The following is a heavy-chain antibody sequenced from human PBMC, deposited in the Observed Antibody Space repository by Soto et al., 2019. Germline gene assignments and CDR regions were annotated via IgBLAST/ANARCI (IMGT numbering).Heavy chain of an antibody. D-gene: IGHD4-4*01. J-gene: IGHJ3*02. V-gene: IGHV3-30-3*01. CDR1: GFTFSSYA. CDR3: AREGLISLGGTVPNAFDI. Sequence: GGSLRLSCAASGFTFSSYAMHWVRQAPGKGLEWVAVISYDGSNKYYADSVKGRFTISRDNSKNTLYLQMNSLRAEDTAVYYCAREGLISLGGTVPNAFDIWGQGTMVTVSS. CDR2: ISYDGSNK.